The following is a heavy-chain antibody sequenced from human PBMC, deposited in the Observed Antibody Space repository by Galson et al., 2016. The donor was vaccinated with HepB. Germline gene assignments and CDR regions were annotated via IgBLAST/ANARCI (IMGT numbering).Heavy chain of an antibody. V-gene: IGHV3-30*03. CDR1: GFTFSSYG. D-gene: IGHD3-3*01. CDR2: LSYDGSNK. CDR3: ARDKGAGSDDIWSGYYMGYFDY. J-gene: IGHJ4*02. Sequence: SLRLSCAASGFTFSSYGMHWVRQAPGKGLEWLAVLSYDGSNKYYADSVKGRFTISRDNSKTTLYLQMNSLRAEDTAVYYCARDKGAGSDDIWSGYYMGYFDYWGQGSLVTVSS.